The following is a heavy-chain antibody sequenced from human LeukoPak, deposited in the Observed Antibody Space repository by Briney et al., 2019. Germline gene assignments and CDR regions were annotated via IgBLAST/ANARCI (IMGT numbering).Heavy chain of an antibody. D-gene: IGHD2-15*01. V-gene: IGHV3-53*01. CDR3: ASPRARYGSGSLNAFDI. CDR2: IYSGGST. Sequence: PGGSLRLSCAASGFTVSSNYMSWVRQAPGKGLEWVSVIYSGGSTYCADSVKGRFTISRDNAKNSLYLQMNSLRAEDTAVYYCASPRARYGSGSLNAFDIWGQGTMVTVSS. CDR1: GFTVSSNY. J-gene: IGHJ3*02.